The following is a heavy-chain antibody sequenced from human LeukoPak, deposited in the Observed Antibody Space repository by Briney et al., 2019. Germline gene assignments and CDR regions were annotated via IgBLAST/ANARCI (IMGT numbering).Heavy chain of an antibody. CDR3: VRDPGWGAIDY. D-gene: IGHD7-27*01. Sequence: GGSLRLSCAVSGFTFSNFWMSWVRQAPGKGLEWVADIKEDGSTILFVDSMRGRFTISRDNAKNSLYLQMNSLRVEDTGVYYCVRDPGWGAIDYWGRGILVTVTS. J-gene: IGHJ4*02. V-gene: IGHV3-7*01. CDR1: GFTFSNFW. CDR2: IKEDGSTI.